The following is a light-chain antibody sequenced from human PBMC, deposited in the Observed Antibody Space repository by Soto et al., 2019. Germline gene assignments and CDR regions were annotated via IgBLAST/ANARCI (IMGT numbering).Light chain of an antibody. CDR1: QSVSSD. V-gene: IGKV3-15*01. CDR3: QQRSNWPRLT. Sequence: EIVMTQSPATLSVSPGERATLSCRASQSVSSDLAWYHQKPGQPPRLLIYGASTRATGIPARFSGSGSGTEFTLTINSLQSEDFAVYFCQQRSNWPRLTFGGGTKVDIK. CDR2: GAS. J-gene: IGKJ4*01.